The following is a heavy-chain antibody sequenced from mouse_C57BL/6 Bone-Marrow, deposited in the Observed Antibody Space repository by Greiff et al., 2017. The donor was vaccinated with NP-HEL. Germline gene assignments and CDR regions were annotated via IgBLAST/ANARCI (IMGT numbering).Heavy chain of an antibody. CDR2: INPYNGGT. D-gene: IGHD1-1*01. J-gene: IGHJ2*01. Sequence: VQLKQSGPVLVKPGASVKMSCKASGYTFTDYYMNWVKQSHGKSLEWIGVINPYNGGTSYNQKFKGKATLTVDKSSSTAYMELNSLTSEDSAVYYCATLYGSSSFDYWGQGTTLTVSS. CDR1: GYTFTDYY. CDR3: ATLYGSSSFDY. V-gene: IGHV1-19*01.